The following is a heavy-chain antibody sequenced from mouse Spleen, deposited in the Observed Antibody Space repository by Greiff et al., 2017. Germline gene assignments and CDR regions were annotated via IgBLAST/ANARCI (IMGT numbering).Heavy chain of an antibody. J-gene: IGHJ2*01. CDR2: ISYDGSN. CDR1: GYSITSGYY. D-gene: IGHD3-3*01. V-gene: IGHV3-6*01. Sequence: ESGPGLVKPSQSLSLTCSVTGYSITSGYYWNWIRQFPGNKLEWMGYISYDGSNNYNPSLKNRISITRDTSKNQFFLKLNSVTTEDTATYYCARGLGSDYWGQGTTLTVSS. CDR3: ARGLGSDY.